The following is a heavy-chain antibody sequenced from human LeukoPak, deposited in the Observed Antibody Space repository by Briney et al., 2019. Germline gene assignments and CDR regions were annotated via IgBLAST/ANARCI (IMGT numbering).Heavy chain of an antibody. Sequence: ASVKVSCKASGYTFTSYYVHWVRQAPGQGLEWMGIINPSGGSTSYAQKFQGRVTMTRDTSTSTVYMELSSLRSEDTAVYYCARESIVVVPAATTPNMDVWGKGTTVTVSS. J-gene: IGHJ6*03. CDR2: INPSGGST. CDR1: GYTFTSYY. D-gene: IGHD2-2*01. CDR3: ARESIVVVPAATTPNMDV. V-gene: IGHV1-46*01.